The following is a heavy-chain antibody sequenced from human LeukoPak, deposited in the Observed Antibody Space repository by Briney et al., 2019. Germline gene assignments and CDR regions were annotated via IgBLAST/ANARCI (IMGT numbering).Heavy chain of an antibody. Sequence: PGGSLRLSCAASGFTVSSNYMSWVRQAPGKGLEWVSVIYSGGSTYCADSVKGRFTISRDNSKNTLYLQMNSLRAEDTAVYYCARSGVVVPVVHWGQGTLVTVSS. CDR2: IYSGGST. D-gene: IGHD2-2*01. CDR3: ARSGVVVPVVH. J-gene: IGHJ4*02. CDR1: GFTVSSNY. V-gene: IGHV3-66*02.